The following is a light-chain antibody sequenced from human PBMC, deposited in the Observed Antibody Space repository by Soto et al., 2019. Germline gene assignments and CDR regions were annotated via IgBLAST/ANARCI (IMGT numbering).Light chain of an antibody. CDR2: GAS. CDR3: QHYRSLPVT. CDR1: QSVSSSY. V-gene: IGKV3-20*01. Sequence: EIVLTQSPGTLSLSPGERATLSCRASQSVSSSYLAWYQQKPGQAPRLLIYGASSRATGIPDRFSGSGSGTDFTLTISRLEPEDFAVYYFQHYRSLPVTFGPGPKVHIK. J-gene: IGKJ3*01.